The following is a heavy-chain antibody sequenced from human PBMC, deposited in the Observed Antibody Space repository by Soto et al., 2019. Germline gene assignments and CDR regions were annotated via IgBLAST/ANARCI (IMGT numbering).Heavy chain of an antibody. D-gene: IGHD3-16*01. CDR3: ARLERMGDGRHFDY. CDR2: IIPIFGTS. CDR1: GGTFSNYI. Sequence: QVQLVQSGAEVKKPGSSVKVSCTASGGTFSNYIINWVRQAPGQGLEWMGGIIPIFGTSNYAQKYQGRITITADESTRTAYMELSSLRFEDTAMYYCARLERMGDGRHFDYWGQGTLVSVSS. V-gene: IGHV1-69*01. J-gene: IGHJ4*02.